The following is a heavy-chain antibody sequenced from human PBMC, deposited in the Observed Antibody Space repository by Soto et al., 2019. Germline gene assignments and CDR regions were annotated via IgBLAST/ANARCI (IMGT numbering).Heavy chain of an antibody. V-gene: IGHV1-69*13. CDR1: GGTFSSYA. D-gene: IGHD3-3*02. CDR3: GNAPTTGHFYYGMDV. J-gene: IGHJ6*02. Sequence: ASVKVSCKASGGTFSSYAISWVRQAPGQGLEWMGGIIPIFGTANYAQKFQGRVTITADESTSTAYMELSSLRSEDTAVYYCGNAPTTGHFYYGMDVWGQGTTVTVSS. CDR2: IIPIFGTA.